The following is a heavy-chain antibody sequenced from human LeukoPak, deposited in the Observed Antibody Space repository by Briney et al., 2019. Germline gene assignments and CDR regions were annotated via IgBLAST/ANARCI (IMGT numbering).Heavy chain of an antibody. D-gene: IGHD3-9*01. V-gene: IGHV1-46*01. Sequence: GASVKVSCKASGYTFTSYYMHWVREAPGQGLEWMGIINPSGGSTSYAQKFQGRIAMTRDTSTSTVYMVLSSLRSEDTAVYYCARAYDMIDYWGQGTLVTVSS. J-gene: IGHJ4*02. CDR2: INPSGGST. CDR1: GYTFTSYY. CDR3: ARAYDMIDY.